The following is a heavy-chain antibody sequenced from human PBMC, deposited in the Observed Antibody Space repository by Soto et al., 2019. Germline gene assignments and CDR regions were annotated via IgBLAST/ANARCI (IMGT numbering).Heavy chain of an antibody. CDR1: GYTFTTYT. V-gene: IGHV1-3*01. D-gene: IGHD1-1*01. CDR2: INADNGNT. Sequence: GASVKVSCKASGYTFTTYTLHWVRQAPGQRLEWMGWINADNGNTKYSQKFQGRVTITRDTSASTTYVELSSLRSEDTAVYYCARGGPINEFDYWGQGTLVTVSS. CDR3: ARGGPINEFDY. J-gene: IGHJ4*02.